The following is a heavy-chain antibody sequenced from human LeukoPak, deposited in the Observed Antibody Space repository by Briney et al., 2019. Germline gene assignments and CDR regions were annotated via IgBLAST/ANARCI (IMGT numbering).Heavy chain of an antibody. CDR3: AKDPAQFFGVVTPDY. CDR1: GFTFSSYA. J-gene: IGHJ4*02. CDR2: IRYDGSNK. V-gene: IGHV3-30*02. Sequence: PGGSLRLSCAASGFTFSSYAMHWVRQAPGKGLEWVAVIRYDGSNKYYADSVKGRFTISRDNSKNTLYLQMNSLRAEDTAVYYCAKDPAQFFGVVTPDYWGQGTLVTVSS. D-gene: IGHD3-3*01.